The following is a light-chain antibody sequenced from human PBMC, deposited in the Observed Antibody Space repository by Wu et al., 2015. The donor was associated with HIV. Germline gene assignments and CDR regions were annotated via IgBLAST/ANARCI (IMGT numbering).Light chain of an antibody. Sequence: EIVLTQSPDTLSVSVGERVTLSCRASQTIGSGYLAWYQLKAGQPPRLVIYETSNRAAGIPDRFGGSGSGTDFTLTITALEPEDIAVYSCQQYSSSPITFGQGTRLEIQ. CDR3: QQYSSSPIT. J-gene: IGKJ5*01. CDR1: QTIGSGY. V-gene: IGKV3-20*01. CDR2: ETS.